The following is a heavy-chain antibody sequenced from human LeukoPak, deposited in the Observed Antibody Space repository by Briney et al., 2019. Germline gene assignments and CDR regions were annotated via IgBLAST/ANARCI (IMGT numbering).Heavy chain of an antibody. Sequence: GGSLRLSCAASGFTFSSYEMNWVRQAPGKGLEWVAVISYDGSNKYYADSVKGRFTISRDNSKNTLYLQMNSLRAEDTAVYYCAKGGGSGWLFDYWGQGTLVTVSS. D-gene: IGHD6-19*01. CDR1: GFTFSSYE. V-gene: IGHV3-30*18. J-gene: IGHJ4*02. CDR3: AKGGGSGWLFDY. CDR2: ISYDGSNK.